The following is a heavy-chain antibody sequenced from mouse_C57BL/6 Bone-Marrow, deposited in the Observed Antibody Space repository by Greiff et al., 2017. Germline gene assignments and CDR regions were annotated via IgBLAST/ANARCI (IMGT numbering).Heavy chain of an antibody. J-gene: IGHJ2*01. V-gene: IGHV1-81*01. CDR1: GYTFTSYG. Sequence: VMLVESGAELARPGASVKLSCKASGYTFTSYGISWVKQRTGQGLEWIGEIYPRSGNTYYNEKFKGKATLTADKSSSTAYMELRSLTSEDSAVYFCAREAVNFDYWGQGTTLTVSS. CDR2: IYPRSGNT. D-gene: IGHD3-3*01. CDR3: AREAVNFDY.